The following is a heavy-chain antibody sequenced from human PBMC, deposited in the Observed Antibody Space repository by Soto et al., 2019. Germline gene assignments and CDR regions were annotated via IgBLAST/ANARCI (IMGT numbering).Heavy chain of an antibody. D-gene: IGHD3-10*01. J-gene: IGHJ6*02. CDR3: VRQGFGALLGLIDV. CDR1: GGSISSYY. CDR2: VHDSWGS. Sequence: SETLSLTCTVSGGSISSYYWSWIRQPPGKGLERIGYVHDSWGSHYNPSLKSRVAISLDTSKSQFSLKLTSVTATDPAVYYCVRQGFGALLGLIDVCGQWTTVSAP. V-gene: IGHV4-59*08.